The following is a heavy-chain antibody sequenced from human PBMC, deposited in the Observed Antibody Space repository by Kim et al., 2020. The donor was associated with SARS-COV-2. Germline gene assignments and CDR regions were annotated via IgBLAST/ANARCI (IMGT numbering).Heavy chain of an antibody. D-gene: IGHD7-27*01. Sequence: GGSLRLSCAASGFTFSSYGMHWVRQAPGKGLEWVAVISYAGSNKYYADSVKGRFTISRDNSKNTLYLQMNSLRAEDTAVYYCAKSPGLDVWGQGTTVTVSS. J-gene: IGHJ6*02. CDR1: GFTFSSYG. V-gene: IGHV3-30*18. CDR3: AKSPGLDV. CDR2: ISYAGSNK.